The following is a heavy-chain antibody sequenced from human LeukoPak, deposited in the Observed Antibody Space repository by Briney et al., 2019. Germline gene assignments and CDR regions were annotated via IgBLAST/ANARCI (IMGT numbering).Heavy chain of an antibody. CDR3: ARRYSSSWYALNWFDP. CDR2: IYHSGST. Sequence: SETLSLTCAVSGYSISSGYYWGWIRQPPGKGLEWIGSIYHSGSTYYNPSLKSRVTISVDTSKNQFSLKLSSVTAADTAVYYCARRYSSSWYALNWFDPWGQGTLVTVSS. CDR1: GYSISSGYY. J-gene: IGHJ5*02. D-gene: IGHD6-13*01. V-gene: IGHV4-38-2*01.